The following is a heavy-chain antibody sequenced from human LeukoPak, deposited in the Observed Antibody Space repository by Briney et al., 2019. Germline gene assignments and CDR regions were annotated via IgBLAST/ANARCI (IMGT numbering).Heavy chain of an antibody. CDR1: GFTFSSYA. CDR3: AKDFGRYCSGGSCFPPDAFDI. Sequence: PGGSLRLSCAASGFTFSSYAMSWVRQAPGKGLEWVSAISGSGGSTYYADSVKGRFTISRGNSKNTLYLQMNSLRAEDTAVYYCAKDFGRYCSGGSCFPPDAFDIWGQGTMVTVSS. J-gene: IGHJ3*02. V-gene: IGHV3-23*01. CDR2: ISGSGGST. D-gene: IGHD2-15*01.